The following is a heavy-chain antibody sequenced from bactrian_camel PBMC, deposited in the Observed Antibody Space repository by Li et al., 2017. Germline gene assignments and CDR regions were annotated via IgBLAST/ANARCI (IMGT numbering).Heavy chain of an antibody. CDR1: DYSFIPYC. CDR3: ALDSDGGTWWPPYPKEYNI. D-gene: IGHD7*01. Sequence: SGGGSVQAGGSLRLSCAWSDYSFIPYCMGWFRQAPGKEREGVARIHTGSGAPWYADSVKGRFTISQDNAKNVMSLEMNDLKPEDTAMYYCALDSDGGTWWPPYPKEYNIWGQGTQVTVS. J-gene: IGHJ4*01. V-gene: IGHV3S28*01. CDR2: IHTGSGAP.